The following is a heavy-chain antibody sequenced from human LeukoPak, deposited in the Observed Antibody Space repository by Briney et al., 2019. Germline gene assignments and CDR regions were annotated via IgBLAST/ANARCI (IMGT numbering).Heavy chain of an antibody. CDR2: IYYSGST. D-gene: IGHD2-2*01. CDR3: ARDCSSTSCYDAFDI. CDR1: GGSISSYY. J-gene: IGHJ3*02. Sequence: SETPSLTCTVSGGSISSYYWSWIRQPPGKGLGWIGYIYYSGSTNYNPSLKSRVTISVDTSKNQFSLKLSSVTAADTAVYYCARDCSSTSCYDAFDIWGQGTMVTVSS. V-gene: IGHV4-59*01.